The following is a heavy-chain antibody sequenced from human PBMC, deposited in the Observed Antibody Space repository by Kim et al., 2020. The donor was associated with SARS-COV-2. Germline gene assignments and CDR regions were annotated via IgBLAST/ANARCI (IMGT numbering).Heavy chain of an antibody. V-gene: IGHV3-9*01. CDR1: GFTFDDYA. D-gene: IGHD5-12*01. Sequence: GGSLRLSCAASGFTFDDYAMHWVRQAPGKGLEWVSGISWNSGSIGYADSVKGRFTISRDNAKNSLYLQMNSLRAEDTALYYCAKDSRWLQSEAAFDIWGQGTMVTVSS. CDR2: ISWNSGSI. J-gene: IGHJ3*02. CDR3: AKDSRWLQSEAAFDI.